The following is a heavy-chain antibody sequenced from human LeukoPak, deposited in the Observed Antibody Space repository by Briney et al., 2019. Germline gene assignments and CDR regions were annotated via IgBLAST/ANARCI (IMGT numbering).Heavy chain of an antibody. Sequence: GGSLRLSCAASGFTLSSYDMYWIRQAPGKGPEYVSAIIIGGSPFYADSVAGRFTIYRENSKNTLYLQMGSLTAEDMAVYYCSRGHGDYWGQGTLVTVSS. CDR2: IIIGGSP. CDR3: SRGHGDY. J-gene: IGHJ4*02. V-gene: IGHV3-64*02. CDR1: GFTLSSYD.